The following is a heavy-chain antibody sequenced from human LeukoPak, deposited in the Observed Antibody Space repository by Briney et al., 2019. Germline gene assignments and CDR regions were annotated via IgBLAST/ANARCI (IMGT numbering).Heavy chain of an antibody. J-gene: IGHJ3*02. CDR1: GFTFNAYS. CDR3: ARDLRYCSSNSCSDDAFDI. V-gene: IGHV3-21*01. D-gene: IGHD2-2*01. CDR2: ISTGSTYI. Sequence: GGSLRLSCAASGFTFNAYSMNWVRQAPGKGLEWVSSISTGSTYIYYADSVKGRFTISRDNAKNSLYLQMNSLRAEDTAVYYCARDLRYCSSNSCSDDAFDIWGQGTMVTVSS.